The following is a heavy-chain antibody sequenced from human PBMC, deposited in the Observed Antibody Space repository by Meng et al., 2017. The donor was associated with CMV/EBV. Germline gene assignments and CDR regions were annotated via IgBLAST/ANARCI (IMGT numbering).Heavy chain of an antibody. CDR3: ARGSNGGFAMDV. CDR2: IIPDSGGT. CDR1: GYAFTGHY. V-gene: IGHV1-2*02. D-gene: IGHD4-11*01. Sequence: ASVKVSCKASGYAFTGHYLHWVRQAPGQGLEWMGWIIPDSGGTKYAQEFQGRVTMTRDTSITTAYMDLNRLRSDDTAVYFCARGSNGGFAMDVWGRGTTVTVSS. J-gene: IGHJ6*02.